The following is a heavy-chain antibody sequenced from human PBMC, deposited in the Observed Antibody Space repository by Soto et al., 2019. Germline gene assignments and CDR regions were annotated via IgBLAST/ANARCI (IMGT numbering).Heavy chain of an antibody. J-gene: IGHJ6*03. CDR1: GYTFTSYD. CDR3: ARVEQWLVLGYYYYYMDV. V-gene: IGHV1-8*01. CDR2: MNPNSGNT. Sequence: SVKVSCKASGYTFTSYDINWVRQATGQGLEWMGWMNPNSGNTGYAQKFQGRVTMTRNTSISTAYMELRSLRSDDTAVYYCARVEQWLVLGYYYYYMDVWGKGTTVTVSS. D-gene: IGHD6-19*01.